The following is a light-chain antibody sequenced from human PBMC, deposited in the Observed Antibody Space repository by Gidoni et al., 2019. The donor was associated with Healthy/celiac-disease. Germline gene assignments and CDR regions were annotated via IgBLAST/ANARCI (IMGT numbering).Light chain of an antibody. V-gene: IGKV1-39*01. J-gene: IGKJ2*01. CDR2: AAA. Sequence: DIQMTQSTSSRSASVGVRVTITCRASQSICSDLNWYQQKPVKAPKLLIYAAASLQSGVPSRFSGIGYGKDFTLTISSMQPEDFATYYCQQSYSTLMYTFGQGTKLEIK. CDR1: QSICSD. CDR3: QQSYSTLMYT.